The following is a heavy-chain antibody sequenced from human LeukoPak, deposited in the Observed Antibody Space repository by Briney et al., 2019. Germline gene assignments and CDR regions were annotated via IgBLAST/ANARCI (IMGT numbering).Heavy chain of an antibody. J-gene: IGHJ5*02. CDR1: GYTFTGYY. V-gene: IGHV1-2*02. CDR2: INPNSGGT. Sequence: ASVKVSCKASGYTFTGYYMHWVRQAPGQGLEWMGWINPNSGGTNYAQKFQGRVTMTRDTSISTAYMDLSRLRSVATAVYYCARDRGCPSCYETDPWGQGTLVTVSS. D-gene: IGHD2-2*01. CDR3: ARDRGCPSCYETDP.